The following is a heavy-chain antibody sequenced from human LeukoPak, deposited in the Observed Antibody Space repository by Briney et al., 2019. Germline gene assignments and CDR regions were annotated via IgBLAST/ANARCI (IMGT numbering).Heavy chain of an antibody. V-gene: IGHV3-33*01. Sequence: GGSLRLSCAASGFTFGSYGIHWVRQAPGKGLEWVAVAWYDGINKYYADSVKGRFTISRDSSKNTVYLQMNSLRDEDTAVYYCARGQQLAGTAFDYWAREPWSPSPQ. D-gene: IGHD6-13*01. CDR2: AWYDGINK. CDR1: GFTFGSYG. J-gene: IGHJ4*02. CDR3: ARGQQLAGTAFDY.